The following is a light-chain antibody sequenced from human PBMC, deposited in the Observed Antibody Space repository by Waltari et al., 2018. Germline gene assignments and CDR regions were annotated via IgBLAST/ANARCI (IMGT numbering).Light chain of an antibody. Sequence: IQMSQSTSSLSASVGDRVNITCRASQGISRYLNWYQQKPGKAPKLLIYYANSLASGVPSRFSGSGSGTEFTLTISSLQPEDFATYYCQQGNSYPWTFGQGTKVEIK. CDR1: QGISRY. J-gene: IGKJ1*01. CDR3: QQGNSYPWT. CDR2: YAN. V-gene: IGKV1-13*02.